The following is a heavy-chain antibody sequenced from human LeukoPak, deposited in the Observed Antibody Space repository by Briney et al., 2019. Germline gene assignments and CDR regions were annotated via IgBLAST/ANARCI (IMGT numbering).Heavy chain of an antibody. CDR1: GFTFSRNV. D-gene: IGHD3/OR15-3a*01. V-gene: IGHV3-30*01. Sequence: GGSLRLSCVASGFTFSRNVLHWVRQAPGKGLEWVATISYDGNNKFHADSVKGRFTISRDNSRNTVYLQMDSLRPEDTAVYHCAKGGIPTGPYYYFYYMDVWGNGTTVTVSS. CDR2: ISYDGNNK. J-gene: IGHJ6*03. CDR3: AKGGIPTGPYYYFYYMDV.